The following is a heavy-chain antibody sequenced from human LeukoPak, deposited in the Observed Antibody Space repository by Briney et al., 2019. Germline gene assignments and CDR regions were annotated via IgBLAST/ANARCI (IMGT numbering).Heavy chain of an antibody. CDR1: GVSISSGDYS. D-gene: IGHD3-10*01. Sequence: NTSETLSLTCTVSGVSISSGDYSWSWIRRPPGKGLEWIGYIYRSGSTLYNPSLKSRVTISLDRSKNQFSLKLSSVTAADTAVYYCAGDYGSGSYRFDFWGQGTLVTVSS. CDR3: AGDYGSGSYRFDF. J-gene: IGHJ4*02. CDR2: IYRSGST. V-gene: IGHV4-30-2*01.